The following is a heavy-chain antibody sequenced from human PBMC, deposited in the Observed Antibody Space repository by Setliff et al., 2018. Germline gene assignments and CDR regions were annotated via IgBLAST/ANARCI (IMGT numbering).Heavy chain of an antibody. Sequence: PSETLSLTCTVSGGSISSYYWIWIRQPPGKGLEWIGYIYSSGRTNYNPSLKSRVTLSVDTSTNQFSLKLSSVTAADTAVYYCARAPPNRDSGSYEYFYMDVWGKGTTVTVSS. CDR2: IYSSGRT. D-gene: IGHD1-26*01. J-gene: IGHJ6*03. CDR3: ARAPPNRDSGSYEYFYMDV. CDR1: GGSISSYY. V-gene: IGHV4-4*08.